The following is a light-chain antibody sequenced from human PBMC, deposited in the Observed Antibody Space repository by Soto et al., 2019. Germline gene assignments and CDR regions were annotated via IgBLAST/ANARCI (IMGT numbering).Light chain of an antibody. CDR2: DNN. CDR3: GTWDSSLRGVI. CDR1: SSNIGDND. Sequence: QSVLTQPPSVSAAPGQKVTISCSGSSSNIGDNDVSWYQQLPGTAPKLLIYDNNKRPSGIPDRFSGSKSGTSATLGITGLQTGDEADFYCGTWDSSLRGVIFGGGTKLTVL. V-gene: IGLV1-51*01. J-gene: IGLJ2*01.